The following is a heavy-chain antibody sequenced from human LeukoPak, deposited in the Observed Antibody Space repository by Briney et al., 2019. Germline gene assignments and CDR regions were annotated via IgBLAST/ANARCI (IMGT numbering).Heavy chain of an antibody. J-gene: IGHJ4*02. D-gene: IGHD4-17*01. Sequence: GGSLRLSCAASGFTFSSYSMNWVRQAPGKGLEWVSYISSSSSTIYYADSVKGRFTISRDNAKNSLYLQRNSLRAEDAAVYYCARLGTDTVTTGDYWGQGTLVTVSS. CDR3: ARLGTDTVTTGDY. CDR1: GFTFSSYS. CDR2: ISSSSSTI. V-gene: IGHV3-48*01.